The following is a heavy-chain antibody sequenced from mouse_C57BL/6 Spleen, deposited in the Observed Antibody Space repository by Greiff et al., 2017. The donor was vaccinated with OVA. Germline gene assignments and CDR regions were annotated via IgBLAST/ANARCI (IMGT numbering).Heavy chain of an antibody. Sequence: EVQLVESGGGLVKPGGSLKLSCAASGFTFSSYAMSWVHQTPEKRLEWVATISDGGSYTYYPEKVKGRFTIARDNAKNTLYLQLSQLKSEDTAMYYCARERDYYGSSAFAYWGQGTLVTVSA. CDR1: GFTFSSYA. CDR2: ISDGGSYT. CDR3: ARERDYYGSSAFAY. D-gene: IGHD1-1*01. J-gene: IGHJ3*01. V-gene: IGHV5-4*01.